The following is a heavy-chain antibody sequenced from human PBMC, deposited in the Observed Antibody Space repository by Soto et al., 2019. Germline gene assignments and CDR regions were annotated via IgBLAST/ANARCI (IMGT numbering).Heavy chain of an antibody. CDR1: DGSVSSGSDF. J-gene: IGHJ6*04. Sequence: SETLCHTSTVSDGSVSSGSDFWTWNRQPPGKGLEWIGDIYYSVSTNYNPSLKSRVTISVDTSKNQFSLKLSSVTAADTAVYCCATDVDTAMARYYYGMDVRGKGTTVTVFS. V-gene: IGHV4-61*01. CDR3: ATDVDTAMARYYYGMDV. D-gene: IGHD5-18*01. CDR2: IYYSVST.